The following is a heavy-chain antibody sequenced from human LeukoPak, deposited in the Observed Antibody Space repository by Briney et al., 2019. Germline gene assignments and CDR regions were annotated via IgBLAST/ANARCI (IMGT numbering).Heavy chain of an antibody. J-gene: IGHJ4*02. Sequence: GSLRLSCAASGFTFSSYAMSWVRQAPGKGLEWVSGISGSGGSTHYADSVKGRITISRDNSKNTLYLQMNSLRAEDTAVYYCAKDRRGCTSTSCYYRFDYWGQGTLVTVSS. CDR2: ISGSGGST. D-gene: IGHD2-2*01. CDR1: GFTFSSYA. V-gene: IGHV3-23*01. CDR3: AKDRRGCTSTSCYYRFDY.